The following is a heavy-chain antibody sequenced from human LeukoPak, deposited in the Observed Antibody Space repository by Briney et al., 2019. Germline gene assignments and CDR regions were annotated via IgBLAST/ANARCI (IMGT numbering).Heavy chain of an antibody. V-gene: IGHV3-30*03. D-gene: IGHD3-10*01. CDR2: ISHDGSET. CDR1: GFTFSTYA. J-gene: IGHJ4*02. Sequence: GGALRLSCAASGFTFSTYALHWVRQAPGKGLEWVTVISHDGSETFYLDSVTGRFTISRDNSKDTMYLQMNSLRPEDTAVYYCARGRGEDYFDYWGQGTLVTVSS. CDR3: ARGRGEDYFDY.